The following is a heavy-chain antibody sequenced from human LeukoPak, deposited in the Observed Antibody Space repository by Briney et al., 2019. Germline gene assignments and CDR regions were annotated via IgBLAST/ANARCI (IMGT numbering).Heavy chain of an antibody. J-gene: IGHJ4*02. Sequence: SETLSLTCTVSTESISSYSWSWVRQPPGRGLEWIGYIYYSGRTVYNPSLKSRVTISLDTSKNQFSLKLSSVTAADTAVYYCAGDYGSGSYRFDYWGQGTLVTVSS. CDR2: IYYSGRT. V-gene: IGHV4-59*12. CDR1: TESISSYS. CDR3: AGDYGSGSYRFDY. D-gene: IGHD3-10*01.